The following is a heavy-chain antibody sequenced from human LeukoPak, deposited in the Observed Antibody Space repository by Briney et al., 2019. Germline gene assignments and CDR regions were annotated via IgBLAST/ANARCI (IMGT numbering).Heavy chain of an antibody. CDR2: ISSSGSTI. Sequence: GGSLRLSCAASGFRFSSYEMNWVRQAPGKGLEWVSYISSSGSTISYADSVKGRFTISRDNAKNSLYLQMNSLRAEDTAVYYCARQYSSSSWYFDYWGQGTLVTVSS. CDR1: GFRFSSYE. CDR3: ARQYSSSSWYFDY. D-gene: IGHD6-13*01. J-gene: IGHJ4*02. V-gene: IGHV3-48*03.